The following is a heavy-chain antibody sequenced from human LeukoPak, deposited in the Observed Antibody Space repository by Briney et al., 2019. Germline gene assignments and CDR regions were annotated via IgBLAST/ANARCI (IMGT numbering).Heavy chain of an antibody. Sequence: SETLSLTCTVSGGSISGSSYFWGWIRQPPGKGLQWIGSIYYSGSTYYNPSLKSRVTISVDTSKNQFSLKLTSVTAADTAVYYCASIFRSFDWLLEYLGQGTLVTVSS. V-gene: IGHV4-39*01. CDR1: GGSISGSSYF. CDR2: IYYSGST. D-gene: IGHD3-9*01. CDR3: ASIFRSFDWLLEY. J-gene: IGHJ4*02.